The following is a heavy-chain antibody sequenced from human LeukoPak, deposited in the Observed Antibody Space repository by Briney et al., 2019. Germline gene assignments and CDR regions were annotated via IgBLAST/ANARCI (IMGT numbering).Heavy chain of an antibody. V-gene: IGHV4-4*09. J-gene: IGHJ3*02. CDR1: GGSISSYY. CDR3: GYGDYVDAFDI. CDR2: IYHSGST. Sequence: SETLSPTCAVSGGSISSYYWSWIRQPPGKGLEWIGYIYHSGSTYSNPSLRGRVSISVDTPKNQFSLKLSSVTAADSAVYYCGYGDYVDAFDIWGQGTMVTVSS. D-gene: IGHD4-17*01.